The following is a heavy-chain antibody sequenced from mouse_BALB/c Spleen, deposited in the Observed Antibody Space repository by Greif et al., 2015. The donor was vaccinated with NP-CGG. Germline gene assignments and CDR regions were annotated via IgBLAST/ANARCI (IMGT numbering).Heavy chain of an antibody. Sequence: EVMLVESGGGLVQPGGSRKLSCAASGFTFSSFGMHWVRQAPEKGLEWVAYISSGSSTIYYADTVKGRFTIPRDNPKNTLFLQMTSLRSEDTAMYYCARSGSTWFAYWGQGTLVTVSA. D-gene: IGHD1-1*01. V-gene: IGHV5-17*02. CDR1: GFTFSSFG. CDR3: ARSGSTWFAY. CDR2: ISSGSSTI. J-gene: IGHJ3*01.